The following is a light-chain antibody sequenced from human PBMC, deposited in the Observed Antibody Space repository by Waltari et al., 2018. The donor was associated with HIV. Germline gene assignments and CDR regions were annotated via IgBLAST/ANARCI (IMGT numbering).Light chain of an antibody. Sequence: DIQLTQSPSSLSASVGDRVTITCRASQRISNSLHWYQQKPGKAPKLLIYNTFNLESGVPSRFSGSGSGTDFTLTISSLQPEDFVTYFCQQSYSTPWTFGQGTKLNI. J-gene: IGKJ2*02. V-gene: IGKV1-39*01. CDR2: NTF. CDR3: QQSYSTPWT. CDR1: QRISNS.